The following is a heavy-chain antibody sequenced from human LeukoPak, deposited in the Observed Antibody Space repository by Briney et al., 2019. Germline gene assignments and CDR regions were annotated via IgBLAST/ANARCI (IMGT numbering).Heavy chain of an antibody. V-gene: IGHV4-34*01. CDR3: ARPGDDDAFDI. CDR2: INHSGST. CDR1: GGSLSGYY. Sequence: SETLSLTCAVYGGSLSGYYWSWIRQPPGKGLGWIGEINHSGSTNYNPSLKSRVTVSVDTSKNQFSLKLSSVTAADTAVYYCARPGDDDAFDIWGQGTMVTVSS. D-gene: IGHD2-21*02. J-gene: IGHJ3*02.